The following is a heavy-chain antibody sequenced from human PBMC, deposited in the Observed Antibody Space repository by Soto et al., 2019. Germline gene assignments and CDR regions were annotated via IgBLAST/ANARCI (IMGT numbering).Heavy chain of an antibody. CDR2: INPSGGST. Sequence: QVQLVQSGAEVKKPGASVKVSCKASGYTFTSYYMHWVRQAPGQGLEWMGIINPSGGSTSYAQKFQGRVTMTRDTSTSTVYMELSSLRSEDTAVYYCASLNPRTTVTTDWGTFDIWGQGTVVTVSS. D-gene: IGHD4-17*01. V-gene: IGHV1-46*03. CDR1: GYTFTSYY. J-gene: IGHJ3*02. CDR3: ASLNPRTTVTTDWGTFDI.